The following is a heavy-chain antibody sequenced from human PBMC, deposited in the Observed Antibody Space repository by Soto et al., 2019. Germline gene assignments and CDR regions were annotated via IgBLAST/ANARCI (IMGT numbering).Heavy chain of an antibody. CDR1: GFSLSTSGMR. CDR2: IDWDDDK. D-gene: IGHD3-22*01. Sequence: SGPTLVNPTQTLTLTCTFSGFSLSTSGMRVSWIRQPPGKALEWLARIDWDDDKFYSTSLKTRLTISKDTSKNQVVLTMTNMDPVDTATYYCARDVRYYYDSSGYYYFDYWGQGTLGTVSA. CDR3: ARDVRYYYDSSGYYYFDY. J-gene: IGHJ4*02. V-gene: IGHV2-70*04.